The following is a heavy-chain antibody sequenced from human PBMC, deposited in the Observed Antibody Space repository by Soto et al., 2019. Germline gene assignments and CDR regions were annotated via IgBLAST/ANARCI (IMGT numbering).Heavy chain of an antibody. J-gene: IGHJ6*02. CDR1: GFTFSDYY. D-gene: IGHD2-15*01. V-gene: IGHV3-11*06. CDR3: ARESGCSGGSCYSNPEYYYYYYGMDV. Sequence: QVQLVESGGGLVKPGGSLRLSCAASGFTFSDYYMSWIRQAPGKGLEWVSYISSSSSYTNYADSVKGRFTISRDNAKNSLYLQMNSLRAEDTAVYYCARESGCSGGSCYSNPEYYYYYYGMDVWGQGTTVTVSS. CDR2: ISSSSSYT.